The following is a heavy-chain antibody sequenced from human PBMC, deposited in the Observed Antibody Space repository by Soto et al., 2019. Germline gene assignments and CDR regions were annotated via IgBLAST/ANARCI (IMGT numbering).Heavy chain of an antibody. CDR2: VIPVFGTT. J-gene: IGHJ4*02. CDR1: GGTFNSFG. V-gene: IGHV1-69*01. CDR3: AIEVWGRGGYYLDS. Sequence: QVHVVQSGAEVKKPGSSVKVTCKAFGGTFNSFGINWVRQAPGQGLEWMGGVIPVFGTTKYAQKFRDRVTLIADGSTRTSYMELSSLTSDDTAVNYCAIEVWGRGGYYLDSWGQGTMVTVSS. D-gene: IGHD7-27*01.